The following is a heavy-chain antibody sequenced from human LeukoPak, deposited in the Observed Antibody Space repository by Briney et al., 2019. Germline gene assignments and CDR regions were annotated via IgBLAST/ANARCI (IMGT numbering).Heavy chain of an antibody. CDR1: GGSINSSSYY. D-gene: IGHD1-26*01. CDR3: ARARLHNDPSGSRYYYYYYMDV. Sequence: SEPLSLTCSVSGGSINSSSYYWGWIRQPTGKGLEWIGIIYYSGSTYYNPSLKSRVTISIDTSKNQFSLKLSSVTAADTAVYYCARARLHNDPSGSRYYYYYYMDVWGKGTTVTISS. J-gene: IGHJ6*03. V-gene: IGHV4-39*07. CDR2: IYYSGST.